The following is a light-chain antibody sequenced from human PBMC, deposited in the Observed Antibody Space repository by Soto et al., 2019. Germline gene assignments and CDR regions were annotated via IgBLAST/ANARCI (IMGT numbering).Light chain of an antibody. CDR3: QQYNDWPSKYT. CDR2: TAS. V-gene: IGKV3-15*01. J-gene: IGKJ2*01. CDR1: QSVSSN. Sequence: EIVMTQSPATLSVSPGERATLSCRASQSVSSNLAWFQQKPGQAPRLLIYTASTRATGVPARFSGSGSGTEFTLTISSLQSEDSAVYYCQQYNDWPSKYTFGQGTKLEIK.